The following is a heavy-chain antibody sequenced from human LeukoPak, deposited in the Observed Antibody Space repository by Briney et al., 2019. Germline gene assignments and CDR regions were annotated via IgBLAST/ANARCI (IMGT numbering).Heavy chain of an antibody. D-gene: IGHD4-11*01. V-gene: IGHV4-30-4*01. J-gene: IGHJ5*02. CDR2: IYYSGST. CDR1: GGSISSGDYY. CDR3: ARGAQWEDDYSNLDWFDP. Sequence: SETLSLTCTVSGGSISSGDYYWSWIRQPPGKGLEWIGYIYYSGSTYYNPSLKSRVTISVDTSKNQFSLKLSSVTAADTAVYYCARGAQWEDDYSNLDWFDPWGQGTLVTVSS.